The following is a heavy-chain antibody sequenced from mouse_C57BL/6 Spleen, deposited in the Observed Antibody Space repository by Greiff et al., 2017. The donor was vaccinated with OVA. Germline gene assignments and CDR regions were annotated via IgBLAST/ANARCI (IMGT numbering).Heavy chain of an antibody. CDR3: ARRGHYDYDGLYFDV. J-gene: IGHJ1*03. V-gene: IGHV1-55*01. CDR1: GYTFTSYW. Sequence: VQLQQSGAELVKPGASVKMSCKASGYTFTSYWITWVKQRPGQGLEWIGDIYPGSGSTNYNEKFKSKATLTVDTSSSTAYMQLSSLTSEDSAVYYCARRGHYDYDGLYFDVWGTGTTVTVSS. CDR2: IYPGSGST. D-gene: IGHD2-4*01.